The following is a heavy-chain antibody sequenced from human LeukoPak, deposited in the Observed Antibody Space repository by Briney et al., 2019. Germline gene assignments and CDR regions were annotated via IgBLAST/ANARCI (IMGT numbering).Heavy chain of an antibody. J-gene: IGHJ4*02. D-gene: IGHD3-22*01. Sequence: SETLSLTCTVSGGSISSSSYYWGWIRQPPGKGLEWIGSIYYSGSTYYNPSLKSRVTISVDTSKNQFSLKLSSVTAADTAVYYCARQTSGYYYDLWGQGTLVTVSS. CDR1: GGSISSSSYY. CDR2: IYYSGST. V-gene: IGHV4-39*01. CDR3: ARQTSGYYYDL.